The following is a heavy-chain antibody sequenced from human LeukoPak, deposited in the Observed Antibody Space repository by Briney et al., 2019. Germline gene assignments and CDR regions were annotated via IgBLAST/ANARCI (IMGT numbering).Heavy chain of an antibody. Sequence: GGSLRLSCAATAFNFSIYWMSWVRQAPGKGLEWVANIKQDGGEESYVDSVKGRFTISRDNAKNSLHLQMNSLRVEDTAVYYCARDIAAAGAEGFYYFNGLDVWGQGTTVTVSS. J-gene: IGHJ6*02. CDR3: ARDIAAAGAEGFYYFNGLDV. CDR1: AFNFSIYW. CDR2: IKQDGGEE. V-gene: IGHV3-7*01. D-gene: IGHD6-13*01.